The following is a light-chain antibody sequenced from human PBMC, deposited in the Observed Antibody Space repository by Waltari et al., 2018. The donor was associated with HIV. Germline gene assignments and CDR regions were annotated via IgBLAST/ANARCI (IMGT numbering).Light chain of an antibody. CDR2: GAS. Sequence: EIVLTQSLGTLSLSPGETVTLSCRASQIVSSAYLAWYQQKPGQSPRLLIYGASTRATAVPDRFSGSGFGTDFTLTISRLEPEDFAVYYCHQYADSPETFGQGARVEIK. CDR3: HQYADSPET. V-gene: IGKV3-20*01. CDR1: QIVSSAY. J-gene: IGKJ1*01.